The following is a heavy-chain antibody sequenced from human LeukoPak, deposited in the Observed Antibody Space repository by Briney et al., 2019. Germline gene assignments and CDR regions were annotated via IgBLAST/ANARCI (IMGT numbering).Heavy chain of an antibody. CDR1: GYTFTSYG. CDR2: ISAYNSNT. Sequence: ASVTVSCKASGYTFTSYGISWVRQAPGQGLEWMGWISAYNSNTNYAKKLQGRVTMTTDTSTSTAYMELRSLRSDDTAVYYCARVYLDGDYYYYYMDVWGKGTTVTVSS. V-gene: IGHV1-18*01. CDR3: ARVYLDGDYYYYYMDV. D-gene: IGHD4-17*01. J-gene: IGHJ6*03.